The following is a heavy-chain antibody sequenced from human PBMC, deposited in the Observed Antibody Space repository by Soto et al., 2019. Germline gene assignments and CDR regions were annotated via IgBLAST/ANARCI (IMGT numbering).Heavy chain of an antibody. Sequence: QITLKESGPTLVRPAQTLTLTCAFSGFSLTTYDMGVAWIRQPPGKALEWLALIYWDDDKRYSPSLKDRLAISKDTSRNQVVLTITNMDPGDTATYFCAHAGDYALLTFDHWGPGTLVTVSS. D-gene: IGHD4-17*01. CDR2: IYWDDDK. J-gene: IGHJ4*02. CDR1: GFSLTTYDMG. CDR3: AHAGDYALLTFDH. V-gene: IGHV2-5*02.